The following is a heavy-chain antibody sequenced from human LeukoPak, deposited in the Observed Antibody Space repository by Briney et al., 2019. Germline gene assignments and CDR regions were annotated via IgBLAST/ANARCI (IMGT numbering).Heavy chain of an antibody. D-gene: IGHD2-15*01. CDR2: INPNSGGT. V-gene: IGHV1-2*02. Sequence: ASVKVSCKASGYTFNGYYKHWVRQAPGQGLEWMGWINPNSGGTNYAQKFQGRVTMTRDTSISTAYMELSRLRSDDTAVYYCARDTVAATPLYYYYYMDVWGKGTTVTVSS. CDR1: GYTFNGYY. J-gene: IGHJ6*03. CDR3: ARDTVAATPLYYYYYMDV.